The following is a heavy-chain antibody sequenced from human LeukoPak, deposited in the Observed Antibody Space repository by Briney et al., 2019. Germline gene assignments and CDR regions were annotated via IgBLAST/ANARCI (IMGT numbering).Heavy chain of an antibody. D-gene: IGHD6-6*01. CDR1: GFSFSSFW. CDR2: IKEDGSEK. J-gene: IGHJ3*01. V-gene: IGHV3-7*03. CDR3: ARSSYSSSSSV. Sequence: GGSLRLSCAASGFSFSSFWLSWVRQAPEKGLEWVANIKEDGSEKYYVDSVKGRFTISRDNAKKSLYLQMSSLRAEDTAVNYCARSSYSSSSSVWGQGTMVTVSS.